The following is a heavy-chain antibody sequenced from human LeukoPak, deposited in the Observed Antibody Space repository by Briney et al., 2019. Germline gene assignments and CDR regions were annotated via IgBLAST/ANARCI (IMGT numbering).Heavy chain of an antibody. J-gene: IGHJ4*02. CDR1: GFSFTDYP. D-gene: IGHD3-9*01. CDR2: IRTTAEGAKYA. V-gene: IGHV3-48*02. CDR3: ATDQRYAFDY. Sequence: GGSLRLSCATSGFSFTDYPMNWVRQAPGKGLEWISNIRTTAEGAKYAYYAYSVKGRVTISRDDGKNKLYLHMNSLRDDDTAVYYCATDQRYAFDYWGQGILVTVSS.